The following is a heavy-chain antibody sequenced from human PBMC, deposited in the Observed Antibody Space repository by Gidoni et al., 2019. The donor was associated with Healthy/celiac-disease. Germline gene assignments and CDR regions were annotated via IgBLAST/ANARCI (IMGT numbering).Heavy chain of an antibody. V-gene: IGHV3-21*01. Sequence: EVQLVESGGGLVKPGGSLRLSCAASGFTFSSYSMNWVRQAPGKGLEWVSSISSSSSYIYYADSVKGRFTISRDNAKNSLYLQMNSLRAEDTAVYYCARVGIYIAVAGIKVLDVWGQGTTVTVSS. J-gene: IGHJ6*02. CDR3: ARVGIYIAVAGIKVLDV. CDR2: ISSSSSYI. CDR1: GFTFSSYS. D-gene: IGHD6-19*01.